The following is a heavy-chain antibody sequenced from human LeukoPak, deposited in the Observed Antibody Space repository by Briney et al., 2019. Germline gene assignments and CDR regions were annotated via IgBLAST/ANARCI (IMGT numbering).Heavy chain of an antibody. J-gene: IGHJ5*02. CDR2: IYYSGST. V-gene: IGHV4-39*06. Sequence: SETLSLTCTVSGGSISSSSYYWGWIRQPPGKGLEWIGSIYYSGSTYYNPSLESRVTISVDTSKNQFPLKLSSVTAADTAVYYCARVLGYCSSTGCRNWFDPWGQGTLVTVSS. CDR1: GGSISSSSYY. CDR3: ARVLGYCSSTGCRNWFDP. D-gene: IGHD2-2*01.